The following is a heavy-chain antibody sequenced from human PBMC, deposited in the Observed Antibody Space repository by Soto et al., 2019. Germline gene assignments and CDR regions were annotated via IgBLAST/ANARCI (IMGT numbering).Heavy chain of an antibody. CDR3: ARDLSGTGLDI. CDR2: VYSTGGT. CDR1: GDSIGRFY. Sequence: QVQLHESGPGQVKPSETLSLTCNVSGDSIGRFYWSWIRQSAEKGLEWIGRVYSTGGTAYNPALQGRVTISLDRSNNHVSLEMNSVTAADTAVYFCARDLSGTGLDIWGRGTRVTVSS. J-gene: IGHJ6*02. D-gene: IGHD1-26*01. V-gene: IGHV4-4*07.